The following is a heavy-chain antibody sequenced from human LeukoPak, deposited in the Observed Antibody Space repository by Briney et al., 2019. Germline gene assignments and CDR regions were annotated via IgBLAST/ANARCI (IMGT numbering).Heavy chain of an antibody. Sequence: PSQTLSLTCTVSGGSISSGGYYWSWIRQHPGKGLEWIGYIYYSGSTYYNPSLKSRVTISVDTSKNQSSLKLSSVTAADTAVYYCARDSRYDYVSSFDYWGQGTLVTVSS. J-gene: IGHJ4*02. CDR2: IYYSGST. CDR1: GGSISSGGYY. D-gene: IGHD3-16*01. CDR3: ARDSRYDYVSSFDY. V-gene: IGHV4-31*03.